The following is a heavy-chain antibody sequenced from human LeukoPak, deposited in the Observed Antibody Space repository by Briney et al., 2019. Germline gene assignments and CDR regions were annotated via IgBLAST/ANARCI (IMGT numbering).Heavy chain of an antibody. V-gene: IGHV4-59*01. J-gene: IGHJ4*02. CDR3: ARGMAPDYFDY. D-gene: IGHD5-24*01. Sequence: SETLSLACTVSGGSISSYYWSWIRQPPGKGLEWIGYIYYSGSTNYNPSLKSRVTISVDTSKNQFSLKLSSVTAADTAVYYCARGMAPDYFDYWGQGTLVTVSS. CDR2: IYYSGST. CDR1: GGSISSYY.